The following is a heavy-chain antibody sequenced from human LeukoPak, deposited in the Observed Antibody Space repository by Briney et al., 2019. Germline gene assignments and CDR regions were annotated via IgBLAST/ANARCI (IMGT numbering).Heavy chain of an antibody. J-gene: IGHJ4*02. D-gene: IGHD5-24*01. CDR2: IIPIFGTA. CDR3: ARDARRDGYNYGDY. V-gene: IGHV1-69*13. CDR1: GGTFSSYA. Sequence: SVKASCKASGGTFSSYAISWVRQAPGQGLEWMGGIIPIFGTANYAQKFQGRVTITADESTSAAYMELSSLRSEDTAVYYCARDARRDGYNYGDYWGQGTLVTVSS.